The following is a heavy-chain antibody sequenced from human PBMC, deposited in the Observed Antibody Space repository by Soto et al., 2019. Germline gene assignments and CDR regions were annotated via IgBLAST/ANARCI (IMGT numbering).Heavy chain of an antibody. CDR2: INHSGST. J-gene: IGHJ6*02. CDR3: ARGCRSGYSGYDSRYGMDV. Sequence: SETLSLTCAVYGGSFSGYYCSWIRQPPWKGLEWIGEINHSGSTNYNPSLKSRVTISVDTSKNQFSLKLSSVTAADTAVYYCARGCRSGYSGYDSRYGMDVWGQGTTVTVSS. CDR1: GGSFSGYY. D-gene: IGHD5-12*01. V-gene: IGHV4-34*01.